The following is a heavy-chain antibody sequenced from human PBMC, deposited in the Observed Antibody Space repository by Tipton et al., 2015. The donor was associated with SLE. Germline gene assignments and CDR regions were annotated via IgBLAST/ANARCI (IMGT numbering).Heavy chain of an antibody. CDR1: GGSISSGSYY. CDR3: ARWGVEAGDAFDI. J-gene: IGHJ3*02. D-gene: IGHD3-16*01. Sequence: TLSLTCTVSGGSISSGSYYWSWIRQPAGKGLEWIGRIYTSGSTNYNPSLKSRVTISVDTSKNQFSLKLSSVTAADTAVYYCARWGVEAGDAFDIWGQGTMVTVSS. CDR2: IYTSGST. V-gene: IGHV4-61*02.